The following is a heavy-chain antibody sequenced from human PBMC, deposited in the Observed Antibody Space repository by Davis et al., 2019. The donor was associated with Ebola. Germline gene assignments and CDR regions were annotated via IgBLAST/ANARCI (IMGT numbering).Heavy chain of an antibody. D-gene: IGHD3-10*01. J-gene: IGHJ5*02. CDR1: GFTFSTYS. CDR2: ISSSSYFI. CDR3: ARGITMVRARSWFDP. V-gene: IGHV3-21*04. Sequence: GGSLRLSCAASGFTFSTYSMNWVRQAPGKGLEWVSSISSSSYFIYYADSLKGRFTISRDNAKNSLYLQMNSLRDEDTAVYYCARGITMVRARSWFDPWGQGTLVTVSS.